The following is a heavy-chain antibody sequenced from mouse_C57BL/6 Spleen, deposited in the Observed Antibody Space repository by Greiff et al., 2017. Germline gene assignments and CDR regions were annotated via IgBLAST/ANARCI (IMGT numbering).Heavy chain of an antibody. V-gene: IGHV1-7*01. CDR1: GYTFTSYW. CDR3: ASPVTDYAMDY. J-gene: IGHJ4*01. CDR2: INPSSGYT. Sequence: VQLQQSGAELAKPGASVKLSCKASGYTFTSYWMPWVKQRPGQGLEWIGYINPSSGYTKYTQKFKDKATLTADKSSSTAYMQLSSLTYEDSAVYYCASPVTDYAMDYWGQGTSVTVSS.